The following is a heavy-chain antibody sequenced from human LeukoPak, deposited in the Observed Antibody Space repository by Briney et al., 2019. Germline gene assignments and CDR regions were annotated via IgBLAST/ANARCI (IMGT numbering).Heavy chain of an antibody. D-gene: IGHD4-17*01. CDR3: ARDRDYGDPFDY. Sequence: GGSLRLSCAASGFTFSSYSMNWVRQAPGKGLEWVSSISSSSYIYYADSVKGRFTISRDNAKNSLYLQMNSLRAEDTAVHYCARDRDYGDPFDYWGQGTLVTVSS. J-gene: IGHJ4*02. CDR2: ISSSSYI. V-gene: IGHV3-21*01. CDR1: GFTFSSYS.